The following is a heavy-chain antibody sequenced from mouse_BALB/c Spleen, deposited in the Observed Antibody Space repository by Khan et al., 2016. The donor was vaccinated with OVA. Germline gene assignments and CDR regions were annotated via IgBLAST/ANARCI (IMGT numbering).Heavy chain of an antibody. CDR2: ISSGGHYT. Sequence: EVQLVESGGDLVKPGGSLKLSCAASGFTFSSYGMYWVRQTPDKRLEWVATISSGGHYTYFPDSVRGRFTISRDNAKKTLYLQMSSLKSEDTSLYYCAIRITASKGDYYAMDYWGQGTSVTVSS. CDR1: GFTFSSYG. J-gene: IGHJ4*01. D-gene: IGHD1-2*01. CDR3: AIRITASKGDYYAMDY. V-gene: IGHV5-6*01.